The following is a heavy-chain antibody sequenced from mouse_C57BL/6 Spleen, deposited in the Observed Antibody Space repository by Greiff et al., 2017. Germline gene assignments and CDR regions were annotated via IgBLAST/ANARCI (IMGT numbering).Heavy chain of an antibody. CDR1: GYAFSSSW. V-gene: IGHV1-82*01. Sequence: VQLVESGPELVKPGASVKISCKASGYAFSSSWMNWVKQRPGKGLEWIGRIYPGDGDTNYNGKFKGKATLTADKSSSTAYMQLSSLTSEDSAVYFCAREEGYGNPYYAMDYWGQGTSVTVSS. D-gene: IGHD2-1*01. CDR3: AREEGYGNPYYAMDY. J-gene: IGHJ4*01. CDR2: IYPGDGDT.